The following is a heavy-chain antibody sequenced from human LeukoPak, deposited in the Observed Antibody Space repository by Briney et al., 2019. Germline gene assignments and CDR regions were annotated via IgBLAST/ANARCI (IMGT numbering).Heavy chain of an antibody. D-gene: IGHD5-12*01. CDR2: IYHSGST. V-gene: IGHV4-30-2*01. Sequence: TSSETLSLTCAVSGGSISSGGYSWSWIRQPPGKGLEWIGYIYHSGSTYYNPSLKSRVTISVDRSKNQFSLKLSSVTAADTAVYYCARATTTWDAFDIWGQGTMVTVSS. J-gene: IGHJ3*02. CDR1: GGSISSGGYS. CDR3: ARATTTWDAFDI.